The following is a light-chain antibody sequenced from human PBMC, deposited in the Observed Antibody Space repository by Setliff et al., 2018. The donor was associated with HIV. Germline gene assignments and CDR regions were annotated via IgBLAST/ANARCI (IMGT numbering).Light chain of an antibody. CDR3: SSYTISNSFV. CDR2: EVY. J-gene: IGLJ1*01. Sequence: QSALTQPASVSGSPGQSITVTCTGTSNDVGGFHNVSWYQHHQGKAPKLIIYEVYNRPSGFSDRFAGSKSGNTASLTISGLRAEDEADYYCSSYTISNSFVFGTGTKVTVL. V-gene: IGLV2-14*01. CDR1: SNDVGGFHN.